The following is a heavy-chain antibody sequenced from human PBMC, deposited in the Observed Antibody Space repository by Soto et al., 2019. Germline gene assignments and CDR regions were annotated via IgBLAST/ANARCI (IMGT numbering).Heavy chain of an antibody. CDR2: INPSGGST. V-gene: IGHV1-46*01. Sequence: GASVKVSCKASGYTFTSYYMHWVRQAPGQGLEWMGIINPSGGSTSYAQKFQGRVTMTRDTSTSTAYMELSSLRSEDTAVYYCARELQGLYYFDYWGLGTLVTVSS. CDR1: GYTFTSYY. CDR3: ARELQGLYYFDY. D-gene: IGHD4-4*01. J-gene: IGHJ4*02.